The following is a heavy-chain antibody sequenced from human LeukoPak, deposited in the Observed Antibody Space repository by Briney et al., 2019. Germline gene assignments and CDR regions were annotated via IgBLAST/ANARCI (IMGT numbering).Heavy chain of an antibody. CDR3: ARDKAWPRSWVRQKNWFDP. V-gene: IGHV3-23*01. CDR2: ISGSGGST. Sequence: GGSLRLSCAASGLTFSSYAMSWVRQAPGKGLEWVSAISGSGGSTYYADSVKGRFTISRDNSKNTLYLTMNSLRAEDTAVYYCARDKAWPRSWVRQKNWFDPWGQGTLVTVSS. J-gene: IGHJ5*02. CDR1: GLTFSSYA. D-gene: IGHD5-24*01.